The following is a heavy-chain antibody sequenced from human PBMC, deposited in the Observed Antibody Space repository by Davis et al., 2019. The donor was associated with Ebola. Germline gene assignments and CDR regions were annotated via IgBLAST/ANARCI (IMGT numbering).Heavy chain of an antibody. J-gene: IGHJ4*02. D-gene: IGHD6-13*01. Sequence: AASVKVSCKASGYTFTNFAISWVRQAPGQGLEWMGIINPSDGSTSYAQKFQGRVTMTRDTSTSTVNMELSSLTSEDTAVYYCARGLRKQQLVEEIDYWGQGTLVTVSS. CDR1: GYTFTNFA. V-gene: IGHV1-46*01. CDR2: INPSDGST. CDR3: ARGLRKQQLVEEIDY.